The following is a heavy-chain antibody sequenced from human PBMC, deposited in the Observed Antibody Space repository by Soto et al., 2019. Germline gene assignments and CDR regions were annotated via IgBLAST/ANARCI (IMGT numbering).Heavy chain of an antibody. J-gene: IGHJ4*02. CDR1: GFTLSDHH. CDR3: ARTSYSGAGYSDC. V-gene: IGHV3-72*01. D-gene: IGHD1-26*01. Sequence: EVQLAESGGGLVQPGGSLRLSCAASGFTLSDHHVDWVRQAPGKGLEWVGRSRDKANGYTTEYAASVKGRFTISRDDSKNSLYLQMNSLKTEDTAVYSCARTSYSGAGYSDCWGQGTLVTVSS. CDR2: SRDKANGYTT.